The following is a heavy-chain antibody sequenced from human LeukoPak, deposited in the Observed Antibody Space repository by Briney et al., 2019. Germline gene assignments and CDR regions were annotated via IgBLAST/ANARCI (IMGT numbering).Heavy chain of an antibody. J-gene: IGHJ6*03. Sequence: ASVKVSCKAPGYTFTSYDINWVRQATGQGLEWMGWMNPNSGNTGYAQKFQGRVTMTRNTSISTAYMELSSLRSEDTAVYYCARVVAARQGDYYYYYMDVWGKGTTVTVSS. V-gene: IGHV1-8*01. CDR2: MNPNSGNT. CDR1: GYTFTSYD. D-gene: IGHD6-6*01. CDR3: ARVVAARQGDYYYYYMDV.